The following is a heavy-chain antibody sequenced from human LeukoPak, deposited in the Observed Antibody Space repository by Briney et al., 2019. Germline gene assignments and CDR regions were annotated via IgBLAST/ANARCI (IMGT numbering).Heavy chain of an antibody. CDR2: IRSKAYGGTT. CDR3: KTVTAPYAFDI. CDR1: GFTFGDYA. V-gene: IGHV3-49*03. Sequence: GGSLRLSCTASGFTFGDYAMSWLRQAPGKGQEWVGFIRSKAYGGTTEYAASVKGRFTISRDDSKSIAYLQMNSLKTEDTAVYYCKTVTAPYAFDIWGQGTMVTVSS. J-gene: IGHJ3*02. D-gene: IGHD4-17*01.